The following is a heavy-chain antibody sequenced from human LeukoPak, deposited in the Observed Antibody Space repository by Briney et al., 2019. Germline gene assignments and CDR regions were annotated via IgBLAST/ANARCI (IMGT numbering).Heavy chain of an antibody. V-gene: IGHV6-1*01. CDR3: ARAIPAAGQYYVDY. CDR2: TYYRSKWYN. D-gene: IGHD6-13*01. Sequence: SQALSLTCAISGDSVSSDRAAWTWIRQSPSRGLEWLGRTYYRSKWYNDYAVSVEGRITFTPDTSKNQFSLHLNSVTPDDTAVYYCARAIPAAGQYYVDYWGQGTLVTVSS. J-gene: IGHJ4*02. CDR1: GDSVSSDRAA.